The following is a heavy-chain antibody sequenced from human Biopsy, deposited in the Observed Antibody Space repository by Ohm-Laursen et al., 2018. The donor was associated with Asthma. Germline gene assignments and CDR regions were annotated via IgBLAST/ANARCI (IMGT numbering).Heavy chain of an antibody. CDR1: GFTFSDYS. D-gene: IGHD3-16*01. Sequence: GSLRLSCAASGFTFSDYSMTWIRQDPGKGLEWISYISSSGSSILYADSVKGRFTISRDNAKNSLHLQMNSLRAEDTAIYYCARDIAFGGVHDFWGQGTLVAVSS. CDR2: ISSSGSSI. CDR3: ARDIAFGGVHDF. J-gene: IGHJ4*02. V-gene: IGHV3-11*01.